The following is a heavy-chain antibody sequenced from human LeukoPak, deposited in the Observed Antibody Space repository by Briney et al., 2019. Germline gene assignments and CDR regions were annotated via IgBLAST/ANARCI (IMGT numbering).Heavy chain of an antibody. D-gene: IGHD6-25*01. J-gene: IGHJ4*02. CDR1: GFTFSTYA. CDR3: AKDWGMGDQRLRIDY. CDR2: ISGSGVST. Sequence: GGSLRLSCSASGFTFSTYAMNWVRQAPGKGLEWVSGISGSGVSTYYADSVKGRFNISRDNSNNTLYLQMSSLGAEDTSVYYCAKDWGMGDQRLRIDYWGQGTLVTVSS. V-gene: IGHV3-23*01.